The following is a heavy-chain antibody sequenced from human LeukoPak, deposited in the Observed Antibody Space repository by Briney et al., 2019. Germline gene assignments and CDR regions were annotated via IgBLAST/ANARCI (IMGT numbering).Heavy chain of an antibody. Sequence: PGGSLRLSCAASEFTFSSYWMSWVRQAPGKGLEWVANIKQDGGQIYYLESVKGRFTVSRDNAKNSLYLQMNSLRAEDTALYYCARAGTAMGFYYFDYWGQGTLVTVSS. V-gene: IGHV3-7*03. D-gene: IGHD5-18*01. CDR3: ARAGTAMGFYYFDY. CDR1: EFTFSSYW. J-gene: IGHJ4*02. CDR2: IKQDGGQI.